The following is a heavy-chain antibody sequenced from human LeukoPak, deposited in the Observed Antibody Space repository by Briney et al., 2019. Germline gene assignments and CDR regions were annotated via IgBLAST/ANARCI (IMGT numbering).Heavy chain of an antibody. J-gene: IGHJ6*02. CDR2: IIPILGTA. Sequence: ASVKVSCKASGGTFSKYAISWVRQAPGQGLEWMGGIIPILGTANYAQKFQGRVTLTADESTSIVNVEVSSLGSEDTAVYYCASRHCGGDCYSTYYYYYGLDVWGQGTTVTVSS. CDR3: ASRHCGGDCYSTYYYYYGLDV. D-gene: IGHD2-21*02. V-gene: IGHV1-69*13. CDR1: GGTFSKYA.